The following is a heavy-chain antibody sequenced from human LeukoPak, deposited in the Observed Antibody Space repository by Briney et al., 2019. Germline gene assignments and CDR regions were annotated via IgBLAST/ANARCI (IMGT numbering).Heavy chain of an antibody. CDR2: IYYSGST. CDR3: ARLYRGYCSSTSCLGNYYYGMDV. V-gene: IGHV4-59*08. D-gene: IGHD2-2*01. J-gene: IGHJ6*02. Sequence: SETLSLTCTVSGGSISSYYWNWIRQPPGKGLEWIGYIYYSGSTNYNPSLKSRVAISVDTSKNQFSLKLSSVTAADTAVYYCARLYRGYCSSTSCLGNYYYGMDVWGQGTTVTVSS. CDR1: GGSISSYY.